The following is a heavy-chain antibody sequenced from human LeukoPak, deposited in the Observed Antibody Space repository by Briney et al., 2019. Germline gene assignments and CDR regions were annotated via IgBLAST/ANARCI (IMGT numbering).Heavy chain of an antibody. CDR3: ARHEGPMGVGATLEVAAFDI. CDR2: IYHSGST. D-gene: IGHD1-26*01. J-gene: IGHJ3*02. V-gene: IGHV4-38-2*01. CDR1: GYSISSGYY. Sequence: PSETLSLTCAVSGYSISSGYYWGWIRQPPGQGLEWIGSIYHSGSTYYNPSLKSRVTISGETTKKHLCLKLNSVTTADTGVYYSARHEGPMGVGATLEVAAFDISGQGTMVTVSS.